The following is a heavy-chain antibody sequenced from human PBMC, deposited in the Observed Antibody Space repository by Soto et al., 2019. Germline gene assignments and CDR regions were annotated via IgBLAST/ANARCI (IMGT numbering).Heavy chain of an antibody. J-gene: IGHJ6*02. CDR3: ATQTGLYYYGLDV. CDR2: IFYSGST. Sequence: SETLSLTCTVSGGSINAFFWSWVRQPPGKGLESIGYIFYSGSTNYNPSLKSRVTISLDTSKTQFSLNLTSVTAADTAVYYCATQTGLYYYGLDVWGQGTMVTVSS. CDR1: GGSINAFF. V-gene: IGHV4-59*01.